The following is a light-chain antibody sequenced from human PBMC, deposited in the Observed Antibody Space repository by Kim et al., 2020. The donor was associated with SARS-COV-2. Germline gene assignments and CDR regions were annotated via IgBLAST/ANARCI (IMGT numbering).Light chain of an antibody. CDR2: SNN. V-gene: IGLV1-44*01. CDR3: AVWDDSLKQGV. J-gene: IGLJ3*02. Sequence: ELTQPPSASGTPGQRVTISCSGSSSNIGSNNVVWYQQLPGAASNLLIYSNNQRPSGIPDRFSGSRSGTSTSLAISGLQSGDEADYYCAVWDDSLKQGVFGGGTQLTVL. CDR1: SSNIGSNN.